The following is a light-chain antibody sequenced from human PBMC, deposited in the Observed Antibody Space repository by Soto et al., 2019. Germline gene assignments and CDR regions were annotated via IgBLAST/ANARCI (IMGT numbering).Light chain of an antibody. CDR1: QSVSSSY. CDR2: GAS. Sequence: EIVLTQSPGTLSLSPGERATLSCRASQSVSSSYLAWYQQKPGQAPRLLIYGASSRATGIPDRFSGSGSGTDFTLTIRRLEPEDFAVYYCQQYGSSPLTFGGGTMMEIK. CDR3: QQYGSSPLT. V-gene: IGKV3-20*01. J-gene: IGKJ4*01.